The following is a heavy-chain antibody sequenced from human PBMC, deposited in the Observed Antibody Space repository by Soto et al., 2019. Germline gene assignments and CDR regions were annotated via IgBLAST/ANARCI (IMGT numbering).Heavy chain of an antibody. J-gene: IGHJ4*02. V-gene: IGHV4-34*01. CDR2: INHSGST. CDR3: ARAKQILRGWYFGY. CDR1: GGSFSGYY. Sequence: QVQLQQWGAGLLKPSETLSLTCAVYGGSFSGYYWRWIRQPPGKGLEWIGEINHSGSTNYNPSLKSRVTISVDTYKNQFSLKLSSVTAADTAVYYCARAKQILRGWYFGYWGQGTLVTVSS. D-gene: IGHD6-19*01.